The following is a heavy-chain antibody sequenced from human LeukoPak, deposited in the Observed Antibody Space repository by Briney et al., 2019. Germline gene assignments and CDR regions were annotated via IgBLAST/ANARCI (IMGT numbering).Heavy chain of an antibody. CDR1: GYSFTSYW. CDR3: ATPYYYGSGSYYSAFDI. Sequence: GESLKISCKGSGYSFTSYWIGWVRQMPGKGLEWMGIIYPGDSDTGYSPSFQGQVTISADKSISTAYLQWSSLKASDTAMYYCATPYYYGSGSYYSAFDIWGQGTMVTVSS. CDR2: IYPGDSDT. J-gene: IGHJ3*02. D-gene: IGHD3-10*01. V-gene: IGHV5-51*01.